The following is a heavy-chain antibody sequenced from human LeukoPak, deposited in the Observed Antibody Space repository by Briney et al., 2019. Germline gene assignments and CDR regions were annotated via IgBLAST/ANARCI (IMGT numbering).Heavy chain of an antibody. J-gene: IGHJ6*03. V-gene: IGHV1-2*02. CDR2: INPNSGGT. Sequence: ASVEVSCKASGYTFTGYYMHWVRQAPGQGLEWMGWINPNSGGTNYAQKFQGRVTMTRDTSISTAYMELSRLRSDDTAVYYCARAPPVLRYFDWLWDYYYYMDVWGKGTTVAVSS. D-gene: IGHD3-9*01. CDR3: ARAPPVLRYFDWLWDYYYYMDV. CDR1: GYTFTGYY.